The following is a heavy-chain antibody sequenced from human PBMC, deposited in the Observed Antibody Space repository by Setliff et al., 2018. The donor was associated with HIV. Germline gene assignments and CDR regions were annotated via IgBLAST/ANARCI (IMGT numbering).Heavy chain of an antibody. CDR1: GFTFNTYE. J-gene: IGHJ6*02. D-gene: IGHD1-1*01. V-gene: IGHV3-21*01. CDR2: ISSSGSYI. Sequence: GGSLRLSCVASGFTFNTYEMNWVRQAPGKGLEWVSSISSSGSYIYYADSVKGRFTISRDNAKNSLYLQMNSLRAEDTAVYYCARDQTGTGILYGMDVWGQGTTVTVSS. CDR3: ARDQTGTGILYGMDV.